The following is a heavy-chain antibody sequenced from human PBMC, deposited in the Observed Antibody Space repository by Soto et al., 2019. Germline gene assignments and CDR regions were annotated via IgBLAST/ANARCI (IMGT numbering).Heavy chain of an antibody. CDR2: ISSDGTSK. CDR1: GFTFPNFA. J-gene: IGHJ6*02. Sequence: GGSLRLSCAASGFTFPNFALHWIRQAPGEGLEWVAYISSDGTSKYYADSVKGRFSISRDNFKDTLFLQTNTLRPEDTAVYYCATDPTPFVGPSTVYYGLDVWGQGTTVTVSS. D-gene: IGHD1-26*01. CDR3: ATDPTPFVGPSTVYYGLDV. V-gene: IGHV3-30-3*01.